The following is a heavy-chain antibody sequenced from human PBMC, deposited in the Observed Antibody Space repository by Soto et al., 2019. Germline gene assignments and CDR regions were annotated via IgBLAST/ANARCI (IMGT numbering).Heavy chain of an antibody. D-gene: IGHD3-16*01. CDR1: GGSISSSGSF. CDR3: ARHVRDGNNLGLAY. V-gene: IGHV4-39*01. Sequence: QLQLQESGPGLVKPSETLSLTCTVSGGSISSSGSFWGWIRQPPGKGLEWIGSMYYTGSTYYNPSLKSRVTISVDTSKDQVSLKLSSVTATDTAVYYCARHVRDGNNLGLAYWGQGTLVTVSS. J-gene: IGHJ4*02. CDR2: MYYTGST.